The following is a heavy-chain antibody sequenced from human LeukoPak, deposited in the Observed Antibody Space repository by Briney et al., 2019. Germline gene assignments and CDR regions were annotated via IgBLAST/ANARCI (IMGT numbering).Heavy chain of an antibody. CDR3: VRGPPRFVSY. CDR2: IHHSGST. CDR1: GYSISNGYY. Sequence: PSETLSLTCAVSGYSISNGYYWGWIRQPPGKGLEWIGSIHHSGSTFYNPSLKSRVTISLDTPKNLFSLNMTSVTAADTAVYYCVRGPPRFVSYWGQGTLVTVPS. V-gene: IGHV4-38-2*01. D-gene: IGHD5-24*01. J-gene: IGHJ4*02.